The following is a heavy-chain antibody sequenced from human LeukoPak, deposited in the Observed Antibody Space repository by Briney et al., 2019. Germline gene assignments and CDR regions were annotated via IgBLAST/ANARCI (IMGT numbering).Heavy chain of an antibody. CDR3: ARAPGITGAFDI. Sequence: ASVKVSCKASGYTFTGYYIHWVRQAPGQGLEWMGWINPNSGGTNYAQKLQGRVTMTTDTSTSTAYMELRSLRSDDTAVYYCARAPGITGAFDIWGQGTMATVSS. CDR2: INPNSGGT. V-gene: IGHV1-2*02. J-gene: IGHJ3*02. D-gene: IGHD3-10*01. CDR1: GYTFTGYY.